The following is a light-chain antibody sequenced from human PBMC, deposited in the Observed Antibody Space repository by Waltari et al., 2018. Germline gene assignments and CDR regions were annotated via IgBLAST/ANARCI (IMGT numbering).Light chain of an antibody. V-gene: IGLV2-23*02. CDR1: TSDVGNYDL. Sequence: QSALTQPASVSGTLRQSITISCTGTTSDVGNYDLFSWYQQHTGKAPKLLLGDVIKRPSGFARRFSGSKSGKTASLTIAGRQAEDEADYYCGSYTGRGTYVFGSGTKVTVL. CDR2: DVI. CDR3: GSYTGRGTYV. J-gene: IGLJ1*01.